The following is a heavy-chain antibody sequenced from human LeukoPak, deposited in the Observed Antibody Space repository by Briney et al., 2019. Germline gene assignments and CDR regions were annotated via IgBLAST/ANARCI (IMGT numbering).Heavy chain of an antibody. Sequence: PGGSLRLSCAASGFTFSSYSMNWVRQAPGKGLEWVSSISSSSSYIYYADSVKGRFTISRDNAKNSLYLQMNSLRAEDTAVYYCASDILTGYSDSEYFQHWGQGTLVTVSS. CDR3: ASDILTGYSDSEYFQH. CDR1: GFTFSSYS. D-gene: IGHD3-9*01. V-gene: IGHV3-21*01. CDR2: ISSSSSYI. J-gene: IGHJ1*01.